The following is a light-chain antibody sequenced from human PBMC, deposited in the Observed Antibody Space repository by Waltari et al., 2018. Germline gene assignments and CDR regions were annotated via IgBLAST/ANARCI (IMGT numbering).Light chain of an antibody. J-gene: IGKJ1*01. V-gene: IGKV3-20*01. CDR3: QHYVRLPAT. Sequence: ESVFTQSPGSLSSSPGERVTPSCRASQSVSRSLAWYQQKPGQAPRLLIFGASNRATGIPDRFSGSGSETDFSLTISRLEPEDFAVYYCQHYVRLPATFGRGTKVEIK. CDR1: QSVSRS. CDR2: GAS.